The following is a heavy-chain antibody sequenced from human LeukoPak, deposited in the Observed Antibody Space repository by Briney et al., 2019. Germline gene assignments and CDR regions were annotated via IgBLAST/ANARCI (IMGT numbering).Heavy chain of an antibody. CDR2: INQDGTDK. CDR1: GFTFSGRW. D-gene: IGHD1-26*01. J-gene: IGHJ5*02. CDR3: AREIVGTHKSRFDP. V-gene: IGHV3-7*03. Sequence: GGSLRLSCAASGFTFSGRWMSWLRQAPGKGLEWVANINQDGTDKYYVDSVKGRFTISRDNAKNSLYLQMNSLRAEDTAVYYCAREIVGTHKSRFDPWGQGTLVTVSA.